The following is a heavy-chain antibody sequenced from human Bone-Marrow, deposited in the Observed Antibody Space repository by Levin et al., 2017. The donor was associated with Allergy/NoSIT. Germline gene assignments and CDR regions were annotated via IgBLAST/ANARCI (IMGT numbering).Heavy chain of an antibody. D-gene: IGHD3-9*01. CDR1: GGSISSGHYY. CDR3: AREGGNFDIFTGTRYYYMDV. Sequence: SQTLSLTCTVSGGSISSGHYYWSWVRQPAGKGLAWIGRIFPSGSTNYNPSLESRVSISVDTSENQFSMRLSSLTAADTAVYYCAREGGNFDIFTGTRYYYMDVWGKGTTVTVSS. CDR2: IFPSGST. J-gene: IGHJ6*03. V-gene: IGHV4-61*02.